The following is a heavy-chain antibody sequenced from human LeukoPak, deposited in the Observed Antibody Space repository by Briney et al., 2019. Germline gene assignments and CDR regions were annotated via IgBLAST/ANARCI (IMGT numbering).Heavy chain of an antibody. V-gene: IGHV4-30-4*01. J-gene: IGHJ5*02. CDR1: GGSISSGDYY. D-gene: IGHD3-9*01. CDR2: IYYSGST. CDR3: ARTVYYDILTGYWVGFDP. Sequence: SQALSLTCTVSGGSISSGDYYWSWIRQPPGKGLEWIGYIYYSGSTYYNPSLKSRVTISVDTSKNQFSLKLSSVTAADTAVYYCARTVYYDILTGYWVGFDPWGQGTLVTVSS.